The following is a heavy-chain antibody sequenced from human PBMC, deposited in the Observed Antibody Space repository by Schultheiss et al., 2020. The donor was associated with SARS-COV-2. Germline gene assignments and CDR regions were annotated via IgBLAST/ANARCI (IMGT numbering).Heavy chain of an antibody. D-gene: IGHD3-16*01. CDR2: INPDGSIT. CDR1: GFTFSKSW. J-gene: IGHJ6*02. V-gene: IGHV3-74*01. CDR3: ARDTLRSSYYYYGMDV. Sequence: GGSLRLSCAASGFTFSKSWMNWVRQAPGKGLVWVAHINPDGSITNYADSVKGRFTISRDNSKNTLYLQMNRLRAEDTAVYYCARDTLRSSYYYYGMDVWGQGTTVTVSS.